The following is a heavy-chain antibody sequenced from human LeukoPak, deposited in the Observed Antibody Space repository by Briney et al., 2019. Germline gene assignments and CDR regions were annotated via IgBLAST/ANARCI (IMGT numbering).Heavy chain of an antibody. CDR2: INPNSGGT. CDR3: AGEGGGSEYFQH. V-gene: IGHV1-2*02. D-gene: IGHD3-16*01. CDR1: GYTFTGYY. J-gene: IGHJ1*01. Sequence: ASVKVSCKASGYTFTGYYMHWVRQAPGQGLEWMGWINPNSGGTNYAQKFQGRVTMTRDTSISNAYMELGRVGSDDTAVYYWAGEGGGSEYFQHWGQGTLVTVSS.